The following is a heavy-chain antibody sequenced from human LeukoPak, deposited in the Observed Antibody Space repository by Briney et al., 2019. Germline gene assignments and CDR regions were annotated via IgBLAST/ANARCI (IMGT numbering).Heavy chain of an antibody. V-gene: IGHV4-4*07. CDR2: IYTSINT. CDR3: ARGEYDIFAIPDYYGMDV. J-gene: IGHJ6*02. D-gene: IGHD3-9*01. CDR1: AGSISSFY. Sequence: SETLSLTSTVAAGSISSFYWSCIWQLDGDGLEWIGRIYTSINTNYNPSIKSRVTMSVDTTKRQSSLRLSSVAAANTAVYYCARGEYDIFAIPDYYGMDVWGQGTTVTVSS.